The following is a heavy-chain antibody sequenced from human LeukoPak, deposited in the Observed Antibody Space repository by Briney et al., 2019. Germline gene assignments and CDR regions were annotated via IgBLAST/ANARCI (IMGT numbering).Heavy chain of an antibody. CDR1: GASFSDYY. CDR2: INHSGTT. D-gene: IGHD3-22*01. V-gene: IGHV4-34*01. Sequence: SETLSLTCAVNGASFSDYYWSWIRQPPGKGLEWIGEINHSGTTNYNPSLKSRVTISVDTSKNQFSLKLSSVTAADTAVYYCASSYDSSGYYYYYYYMDVWGKGTTVTISS. J-gene: IGHJ6*03. CDR3: ASSYDSSGYYYYYYYMDV.